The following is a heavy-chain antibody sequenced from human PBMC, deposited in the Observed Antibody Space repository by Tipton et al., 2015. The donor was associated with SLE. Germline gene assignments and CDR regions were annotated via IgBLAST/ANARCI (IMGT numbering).Heavy chain of an antibody. CDR3: ARETRVEATFSKYNRFDP. CDR2: INHGGTT. Sequence: TLSLTCAVYGGSFSGYYWSWVRQPPGKGLEWIGEINHGGTTNYNPSLKSRVTVSIDTSKNQFSLRLSSGTAADTALYYCARETRVEATFSKYNRFDPWGQGTLVTVSS. J-gene: IGHJ5*02. D-gene: IGHD1-26*01. V-gene: IGHV4-34*01. CDR1: GGSFSGYY.